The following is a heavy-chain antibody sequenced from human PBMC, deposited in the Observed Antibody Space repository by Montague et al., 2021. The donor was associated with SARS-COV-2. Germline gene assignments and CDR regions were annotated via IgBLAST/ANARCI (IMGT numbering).Heavy chain of an antibody. V-gene: IGHV3-30-3*01. Sequence: SLSLSCAASGFTFSSYAMHWVRQAPGKGLEWVAVISYDGSNKYYADSVKGRFTISRDNSKNTLYLQMNSLRAEDTAVYYCAREEVAGDYYHYYGMDVWGQGTTVTVSS. CDR3: AREEVAGDYYHYYGMDV. J-gene: IGHJ6*02. CDR2: ISYDGSNK. D-gene: IGHD6-19*01. CDR1: GFTFSSYA.